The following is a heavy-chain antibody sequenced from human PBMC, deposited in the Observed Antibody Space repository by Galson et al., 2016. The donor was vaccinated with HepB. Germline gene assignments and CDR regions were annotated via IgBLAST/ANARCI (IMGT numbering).Heavy chain of an antibody. CDR1: GGTFSTYA. CDR3: ARDLVWGRYGI. V-gene: IGHV1-18*01. D-gene: IGHD3-16*01. J-gene: IGHJ3*02. Sequence: SVKVSCKASGGTFSTYAINWVRQAPGQGLEWMGWISAYNGNTNYAQKLQGRVTMTTDTSTSTAYMELRSLRSDDTAVYYCARDLVWGRYGIWGQGTMVTVSS. CDR2: ISAYNGNT.